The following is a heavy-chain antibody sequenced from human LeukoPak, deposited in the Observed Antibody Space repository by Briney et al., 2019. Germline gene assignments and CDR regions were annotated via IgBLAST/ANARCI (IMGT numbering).Heavy chain of an antibody. CDR1: GGSISSSSYD. V-gene: IGHV4-39*07. CDR3: AATFQYSEGPFDS. Sequence: KPSETLSLTCTVSGGSISSSSYDWGWIRQPPGKGLKWIGSISHSGSTYYNPSLKSRVTISVDTSKNRFSLKLSSLTAADTAVYYCAATFQYSEGPFDSWGHGTLVTVSS. CDR2: ISHSGST. J-gene: IGHJ4*01. D-gene: IGHD3-9*01.